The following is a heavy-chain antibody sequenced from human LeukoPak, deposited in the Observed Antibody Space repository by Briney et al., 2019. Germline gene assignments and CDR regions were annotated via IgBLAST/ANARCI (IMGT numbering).Heavy chain of an antibody. D-gene: IGHD3-9*01. CDR3: ARVRHDILTGYYVDY. Sequence: GRSLRLSCAASGFTFSTYAMHWVRQAPGKGLEWVAVISYDGSNKYYADSVKGRFTISRDNAKNTLYLQMNSLRAEDTAVYYCARVRHDILTGYYVDYWGQGTLVTVSS. V-gene: IGHV3-30*04. J-gene: IGHJ4*02. CDR2: ISYDGSNK. CDR1: GFTFSTYA.